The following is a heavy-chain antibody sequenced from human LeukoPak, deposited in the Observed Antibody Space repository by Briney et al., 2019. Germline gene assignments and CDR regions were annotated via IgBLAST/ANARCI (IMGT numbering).Heavy chain of an antibody. CDR3: ARDSLGQQWQFYFDY. D-gene: IGHD6-19*01. CDR1: GGTFSSYA. V-gene: IGHV1-69*06. Sequence: SVKVSCKASGGTFSSYAISWVRQAPGQGLEWMGGIIPIFGTANYAQKFQGRVTITADKSTSTAYMELSSLRSEDTAVYYCARDSLGQQWQFYFDYWGQGTLVTVSS. CDR2: IIPIFGTA. J-gene: IGHJ4*02.